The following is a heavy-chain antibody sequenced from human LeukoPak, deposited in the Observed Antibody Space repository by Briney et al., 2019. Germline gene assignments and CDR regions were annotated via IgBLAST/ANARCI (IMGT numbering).Heavy chain of an antibody. Sequence: VASVKVSCKASGYTFSSYYMHWVRQAPGQGIEWMGRINPSGGSTDYAQKFQGRVTMTRDMSTSTVYMDLNSLRSEDTAVYYCAKDRWTEVDAFDIWGQGTMVTVSS. D-gene: IGHD1-1*01. V-gene: IGHV1-46*01. CDR3: AKDRWTEVDAFDI. J-gene: IGHJ3*02. CDR2: INPSGGST. CDR1: GYTFSSYY.